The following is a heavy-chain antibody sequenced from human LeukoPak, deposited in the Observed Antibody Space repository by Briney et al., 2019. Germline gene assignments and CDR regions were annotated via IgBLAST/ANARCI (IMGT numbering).Heavy chain of an antibody. J-gene: IGHJ4*02. CDR1: GFSFNKEW. D-gene: IGHD6-25*01. Sequence: GGSLRLSCAASGFSFNKEWMSWVRHAPGEGLEWVGRIKDKAYGGTMHYATPVKGRFTISRADSKNTLYLQLNNLDPEDTAVYYCTTDPPGGFWGQGTLLTVSS. CDR3: TTDPPGGF. CDR2: IKDKAYGGTM. V-gene: IGHV3-15*01.